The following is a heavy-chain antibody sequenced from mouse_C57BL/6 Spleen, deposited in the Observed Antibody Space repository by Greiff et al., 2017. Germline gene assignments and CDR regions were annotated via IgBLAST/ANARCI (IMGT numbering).Heavy chain of an antibody. V-gene: IGHV5-17*01. D-gene: IGHD3-2*01. J-gene: IGHJ3*01. CDR3: ARPGETGFAY. Sequence: EVKVEESGGGLVKPGGSLKLSCAASGFTFSDYGMHWVRQAPEKGLEWVAYISSGSSTIYYADTVKGRFTISRDNAKNTLFLQMTSLRSEDTAMYYCARPGETGFAYWGQGTLVTVSA. CDR1: GFTFSDYG. CDR2: ISSGSSTI.